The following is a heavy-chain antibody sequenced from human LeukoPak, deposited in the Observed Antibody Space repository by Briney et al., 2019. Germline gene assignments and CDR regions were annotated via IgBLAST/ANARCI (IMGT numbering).Heavy chain of an antibody. D-gene: IGHD2-15*01. Sequence: SETLSLTYAVYGGSFSGYYWSWIRQPPGKGLEWIGEINHSGSTNYNPSLKSRVTISVDTSKNQFSLKLSSVTAADTAVYYCARDHVVALRWFDPWGQGTLVTVSS. CDR2: INHSGST. J-gene: IGHJ5*02. CDR3: ARDHVVALRWFDP. CDR1: GGSFSGYY. V-gene: IGHV4-34*01.